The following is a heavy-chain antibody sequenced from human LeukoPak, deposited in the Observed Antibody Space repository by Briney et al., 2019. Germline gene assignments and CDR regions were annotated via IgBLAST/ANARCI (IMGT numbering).Heavy chain of an antibody. D-gene: IGHD2-2*01. V-gene: IGHV3-21*01. Sequence: GGSLRLSCAASGFTFSSYSMNWVRQAPGKGLEWVPSISSSSSYIYYADSVKGRFTISRDNAKNSLYLQMNSLRAEDTAVYYCAKGASDIVVVTSIYYFDYWGQGNLVTVSS. CDR2: ISSSSSYI. CDR1: GFTFSSYS. J-gene: IGHJ4*02. CDR3: AKGASDIVVVTSIYYFDY.